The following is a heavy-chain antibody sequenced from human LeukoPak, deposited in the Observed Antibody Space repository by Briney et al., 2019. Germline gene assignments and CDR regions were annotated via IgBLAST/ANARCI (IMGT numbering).Heavy chain of an antibody. CDR2: ITPIFGTA. CDR3: ARDSKVVNAFDI. CDR1: GGTFSSYA. D-gene: IGHD4-23*01. V-gene: IGHV1-69*05. J-gene: IGHJ3*02. Sequence: ASVKVSCKASGGTFSSYAISWVRQAPGQGLEWMGGITPIFGTANYAQKFQGRVTITTDESTSTAYMELSSLRSEDTAVYYCARDSKVVNAFDIWGQGTMVTVSS.